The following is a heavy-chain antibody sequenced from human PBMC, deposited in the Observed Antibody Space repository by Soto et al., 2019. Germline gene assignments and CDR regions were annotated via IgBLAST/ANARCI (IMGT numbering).Heavy chain of an antibody. CDR2: ISSSSYI. D-gene: IGHD7-27*01. CDR1: GFTFSSYS. V-gene: IGHV3-21*01. Sequence: GGSLRLSCAASGFTFSSYSMNWVRQAPGKGLEWVSSISSSSYIYYADSVKGRFTISRDNAKNSLYLQMNSLRAEDTAVYYCARDRSGDQVLDYWGQGTLVTVSS. CDR3: ARDRSGDQVLDY. J-gene: IGHJ4*02.